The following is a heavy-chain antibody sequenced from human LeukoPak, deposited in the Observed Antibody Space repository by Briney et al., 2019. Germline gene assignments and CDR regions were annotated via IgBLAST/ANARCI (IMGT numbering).Heavy chain of an antibody. CDR2: IYYSGST. Sequence: PSEILSLTCTVSGGSISSYYWSWIRQPPGKGLEWIGSIYYSGSTYYNPSLKSRVTISVDTSKNQFSLKLSSVTAADTAVYYCARHVVGASGYAFDIWGQGTMVTVSS. V-gene: IGHV4-59*05. D-gene: IGHD1-26*01. J-gene: IGHJ3*02. CDR1: GGSISSYY. CDR3: ARHVVGASGYAFDI.